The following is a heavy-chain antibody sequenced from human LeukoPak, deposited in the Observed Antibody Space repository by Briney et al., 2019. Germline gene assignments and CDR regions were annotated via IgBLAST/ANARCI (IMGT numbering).Heavy chain of an antibody. CDR2: IVPILGIA. J-gene: IGHJ4*02. Sequence: SVKVSCKASGGTFSSYAISWVRQAPGQGLEWMGRIVPILGIANYAQKFQGRVTITADKSTSTAYMELSSLRSEDTAVYYCARVRSSSGYYSYFDYWGQGTLVTVSS. CDR3: ARVRSSSGYYSYFDY. CDR1: GGTFSSYA. V-gene: IGHV1-69*04. D-gene: IGHD3-22*01.